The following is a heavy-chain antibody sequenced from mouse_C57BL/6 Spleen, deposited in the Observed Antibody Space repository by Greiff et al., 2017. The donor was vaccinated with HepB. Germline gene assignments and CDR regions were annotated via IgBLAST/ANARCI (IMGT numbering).Heavy chain of an antibody. J-gene: IGHJ2*01. D-gene: IGHD1-1*01. CDR3: ARGYGSVYYFDY. Sequence: QVQLKQPGAELVRPGSSVKLSCKASGYTFTSYWMHWVKQRPIQGLEWIGNIDPSDSETHYNQKFKDKATLTVDKSSSTAYMQLSSLTSEDSAVYYCARGYGSVYYFDYWGQGTTLTVSS. V-gene: IGHV1-52*01. CDR2: IDPSDSET. CDR1: GYTFTSYW.